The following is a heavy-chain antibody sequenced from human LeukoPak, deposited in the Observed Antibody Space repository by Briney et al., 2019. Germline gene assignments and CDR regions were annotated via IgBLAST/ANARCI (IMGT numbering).Heavy chain of an antibody. D-gene: IGHD3-9*01. J-gene: IGHJ3*02. CDR1: GFTFSSYA. V-gene: IGHV3-23*01. CDR2: ISGSGGST. Sequence: PGGSLRLSCAASGFTFSSYAMSWVRQAPGKGLEWVSAISGSGGSTYYADSVKGRFTISRDNSKNTLYLQMNSLRAEDTAVYYCANNKKYYDILTGYYLSDAFDIWGQGTMVTVSS. CDR3: ANNKKYYDILTGYYLSDAFDI.